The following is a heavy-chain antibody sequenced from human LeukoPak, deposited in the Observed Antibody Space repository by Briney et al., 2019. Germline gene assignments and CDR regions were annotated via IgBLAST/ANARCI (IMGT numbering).Heavy chain of an antibody. J-gene: IGHJ4*02. V-gene: IGHV4-59*02. D-gene: IGHD6-6*01. CDR1: GFTVSSNY. CDR3: ARGIDSSSSADY. Sequence: GSPRLSCAASGFTVSSNYMSWVRQAPGKGLEWIGYIYYSGSTNYNPSLKSRVTISVDTSKNQFSLKLSSVTAADTAVYYCARGIDSSSSADYWGQGTLVTVSS. CDR2: IYYSGST.